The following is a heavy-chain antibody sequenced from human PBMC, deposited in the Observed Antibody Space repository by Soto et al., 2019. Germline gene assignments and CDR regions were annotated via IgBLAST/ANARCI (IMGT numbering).Heavy chain of an antibody. D-gene: IGHD2-2*01. V-gene: IGHV3-23*01. CDR1: GFTFSSYA. CDR3: AKGDIVVVPAVGGFDP. Sequence: GGSMRLSCTASGFTFSSYAMSWVRQAPGKGLEWVSIISGSGGSTYYADSVKGRFTISRDNSKNTLYLQMNSLRAEDTAVYYCAKGDIVVVPAVGGFDPWGQGTLVTVSS. CDR2: ISGSGGST. J-gene: IGHJ5*02.